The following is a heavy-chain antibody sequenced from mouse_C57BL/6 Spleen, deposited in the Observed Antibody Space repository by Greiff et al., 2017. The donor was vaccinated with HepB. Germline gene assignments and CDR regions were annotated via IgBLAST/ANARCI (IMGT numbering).Heavy chain of an antibody. D-gene: IGHD4-1*01. CDR3: ARQKTGTLDY. V-gene: IGHV5-17*01. Sequence: EVKLMESGGGLVKPGGSLKLSCAASGFTFSDYGMHWVRQAPEKGLEWVAYISSGSSTIYYADTVKGRFTISRDNAKNTLFLQMTSLRSEDTAMYYCARQKTGTLDYWGQGTTLTVSS. CDR2: ISSGSSTI. J-gene: IGHJ2*01. CDR1: GFTFSDYG.